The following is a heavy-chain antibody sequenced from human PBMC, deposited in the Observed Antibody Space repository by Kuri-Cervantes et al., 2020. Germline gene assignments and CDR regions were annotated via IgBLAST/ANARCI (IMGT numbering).Heavy chain of an antibody. Sequence: LSLTCAASGFTFSSYSMNWVRQAPGKGLEWVSSISSSSSYIYYADSVKGRFTISRDNSKNTLYLQMNSLGAEDTAVYYCAKGPSTVTTSYVYYYYYYMDVWGKGTTVTVSS. V-gene: IGHV3-21*04. J-gene: IGHJ6*03. D-gene: IGHD4-17*01. CDR3: AKGPSTVTTSYVYYYYYYMDV. CDR2: ISSSSSYI. CDR1: GFTFSSYS.